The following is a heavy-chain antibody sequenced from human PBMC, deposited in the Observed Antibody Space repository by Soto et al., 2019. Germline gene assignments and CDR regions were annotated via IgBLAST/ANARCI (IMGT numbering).Heavy chain of an antibody. CDR3: AKTPLSRWSSGWYGRYYFDY. D-gene: IGHD6-19*01. V-gene: IGHV3-23*01. CDR1: RFTFSNFA. CDR2: ITAGGSST. J-gene: IGHJ4*02. Sequence: EVQLLESGGGLVQPGGSLRLSCAASRFTFSNFAMTWVRQAPGKGLEWVSGITAGGSSTYYADSVKGRFTVSRDNSKNTLYRQMSSLRAEDTAIYYCAKTPLSRWSSGWYGRYYFDYWGRGTLVTVSS.